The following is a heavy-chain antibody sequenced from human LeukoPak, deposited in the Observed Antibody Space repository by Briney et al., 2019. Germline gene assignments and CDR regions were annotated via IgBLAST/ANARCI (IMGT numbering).Heavy chain of an antibody. J-gene: IGHJ4*02. Sequence: GSLRLSCAASGLTLSNAWMSWVRQAPGKGLEWVGRIKSRTDGGTTDYAAPVKGNFTISRDDSKNTLYLQMNSLNTEDTAVYYCTTPYYYDSGTITPIYYFDYWGQGTLVTVSS. CDR1: GLTLSNAW. CDR2: IKSRTDGGTT. D-gene: IGHD3-10*01. CDR3: TTPYYYDSGTITPIYYFDY. V-gene: IGHV3-15*01.